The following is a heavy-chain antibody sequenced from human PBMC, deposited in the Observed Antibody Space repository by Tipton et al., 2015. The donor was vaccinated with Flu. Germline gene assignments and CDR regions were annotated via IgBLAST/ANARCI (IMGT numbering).Heavy chain of an antibody. Sequence: GLVKPSETLSLTCTVSGYSISSGYYWGWIRQPPGKGLEWIGSIYHSGSTYYNPSLKSRVTISVDTSENQFSLKLSSVTAADTAVYYCARALDSGAFDIWGQGTMVTVSS. V-gene: IGHV4-38-2*02. CDR3: ARALDSGAFDI. D-gene: IGHD1-1*01. CDR2: IYHSGST. CDR1: GYSISSGYY. J-gene: IGHJ3*02.